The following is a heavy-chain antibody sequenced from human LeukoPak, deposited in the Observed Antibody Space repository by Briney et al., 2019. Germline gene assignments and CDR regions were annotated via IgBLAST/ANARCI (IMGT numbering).Heavy chain of an antibody. V-gene: IGHV3-23*01. J-gene: IGHJ4*02. CDR3: AKGDYDFWSGYLVY. D-gene: IGHD3-3*01. Sequence: PGGSLRLSCAASGFTFSSYAMSWVRQAPGKGLEWVSAISGSGGGTYYADSVKGRFTISRDNSKNTLYLQMNSLRAEDTAVYYCAKGDYDFWSGYLVYWGQGTLVTVSS. CDR2: ISGSGGGT. CDR1: GFTFSSYA.